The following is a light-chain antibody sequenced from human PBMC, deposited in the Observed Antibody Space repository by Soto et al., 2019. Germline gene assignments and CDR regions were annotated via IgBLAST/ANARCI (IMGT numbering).Light chain of an antibody. CDR1: SSDVGGYNY. CDR2: DVS. J-gene: IGLJ1*01. V-gene: IGLV2-14*01. CDR3: ISYTSSSTPYV. Sequence: QSVLTQPASVSGSPGQSITISCTGTSSDVGGYNYVSWYQQHPGKAPKLMIYDVSNRPSGVSNRFSGSKSGNTASLTISGLQAEDEADYYCISYTSSSTPYVIGTGSKVTVL.